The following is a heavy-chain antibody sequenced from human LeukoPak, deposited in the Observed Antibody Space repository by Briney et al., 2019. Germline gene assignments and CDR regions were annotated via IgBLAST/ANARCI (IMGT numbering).Heavy chain of an antibody. Sequence: SETLSLTCTVSGGSISSYYWSWIRQPPGKGLEWIGYIYYSGSTNYNPSLKSRVTISVDTSKNQFSLKLSSVTAADTAVYYCARGKPQPPSTYYDFWSGYYNPLYYFDYWGQGTLVTVPS. D-gene: IGHD3-3*01. J-gene: IGHJ4*02. CDR3: ARGKPQPPSTYYDFWSGYYNPLYYFDY. CDR1: GGSISSYY. V-gene: IGHV4-59*08. CDR2: IYYSGST.